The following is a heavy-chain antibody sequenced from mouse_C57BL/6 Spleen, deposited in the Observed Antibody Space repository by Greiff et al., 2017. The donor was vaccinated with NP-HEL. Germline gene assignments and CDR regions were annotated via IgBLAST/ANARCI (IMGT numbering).Heavy chain of an antibody. J-gene: IGHJ2*01. CDR3: ARWVYNCGSYYFGY. D-gene: IGHD1-1*01. CDR2: IYPGSGNT. CDR1: GYTFTDYY. Sequence: QVQLQQSGAELVRPGASVKLSCKASGYTFTDYYINWVKQRPGQGLEWIARIYPGSGNTYYNEKFKGKATLTAEKSSSTAYMQLSSLTSEDAAVYFCARWVYNCGSYYFGYWGKGTTLTVSS. V-gene: IGHV1-76*01.